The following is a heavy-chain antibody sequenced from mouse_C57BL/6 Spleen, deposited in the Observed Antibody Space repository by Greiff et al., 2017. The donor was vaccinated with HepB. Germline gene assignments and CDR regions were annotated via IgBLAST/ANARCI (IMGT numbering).Heavy chain of an antibody. CDR3: ARLEDYYGSSLVAY. D-gene: IGHD1-1*01. J-gene: IGHJ3*01. CDR2: IDPSDSYT. CDR1: GYTFTSYW. V-gene: IGHV1-59*01. Sequence: QVQLQQPGAELVRPGTSVKLSCKASGYTFTSYWMPWVKQRPGQGLEWIGVIDPSDSYTNYNQKFKGKATLTVDTSSSTAYMQLSSLTSEDSAVYYCARLEDYYGSSLVAYWGQGTLVTVSA.